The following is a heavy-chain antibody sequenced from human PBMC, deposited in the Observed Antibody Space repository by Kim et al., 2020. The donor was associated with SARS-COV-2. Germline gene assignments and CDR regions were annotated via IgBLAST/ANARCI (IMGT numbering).Heavy chain of an antibody. CDR1: GFTFSSYG. CDR3: AKVPVATIGYYYYGMDV. D-gene: IGHD5-12*01. Sequence: GGSLRLSCAASGFTFSSYGMHWVRQAPGKGLEWVAVISYDGSNKYYADSVKGRFTISRDNSKNTLYLQMNSLRAEDTAVYYCAKVPVATIGYYYYGMDV. J-gene: IGHJ6*01. CDR2: ISYDGSNK. V-gene: IGHV3-30*18.